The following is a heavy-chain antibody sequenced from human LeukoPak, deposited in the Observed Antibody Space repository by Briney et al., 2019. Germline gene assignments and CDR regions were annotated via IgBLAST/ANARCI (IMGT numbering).Heavy chain of an antibody. CDR2: INHDGSEK. D-gene: IGHD2-21*02. CDR3: ARGSDWLDY. CDR1: GFSFSTHS. J-gene: IGHJ4*02. Sequence: GGSLRLSCAASGFSFSTHSLTWVRQAPGKGLQWVATINHDGSEKDYVDSVKGRFTISRDNAENSLYLQLNSLRAEDTAIYYCARGSDWLDYWGQGTLVTVFS. V-gene: IGHV3-7*03.